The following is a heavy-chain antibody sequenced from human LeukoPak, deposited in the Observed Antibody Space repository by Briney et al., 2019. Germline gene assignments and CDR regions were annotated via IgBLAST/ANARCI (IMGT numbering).Heavy chain of an antibody. Sequence: RWSLRLSCAGSGFTFSSHWLNWVRQPPGKVLEWVACINDDGSEKHYVDSGNGRFTISRDNAKNSLYLQMSSLRGEDTAVYYCARRGITISGVLVYHYSGLDVWGQGTTVTVSS. J-gene: IGHJ6*02. CDR1: GFTFSSHW. D-gene: IGHD3-3*01. CDR3: ARRGITISGVLVYHYSGLDV. V-gene: IGHV3-7*01. CDR2: INDDGSEK.